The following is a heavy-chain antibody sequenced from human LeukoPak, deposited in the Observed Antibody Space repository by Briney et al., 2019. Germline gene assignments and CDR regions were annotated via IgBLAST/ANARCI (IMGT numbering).Heavy chain of an antibody. CDR3: AKALLILRYFDWLSDY. D-gene: IGHD3-9*01. V-gene: IGHV3-23*01. J-gene: IGHJ4*02. CDR2: ISGSGGST. Sequence: GGSLRLSCAASGFTFSSYAMSWVRQAPGKGLEWVSAISGSGGSTYYAESVKGRFTISRDNSKNTLYLQMNSLRAEDTAVYYCAKALLILRYFDWLSDYWGQGTLVTVSS. CDR1: GFTFSSYA.